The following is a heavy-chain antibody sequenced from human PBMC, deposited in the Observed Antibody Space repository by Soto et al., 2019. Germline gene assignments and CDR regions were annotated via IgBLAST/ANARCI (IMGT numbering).Heavy chain of an antibody. CDR3: ARKSDAVASKPPDY. Sequence: PSETLSLTCTVSGGSISSSSYYWGWIRQPPGKGLEWIGSIYYRGSTYYNPSLKSRVTISVDTSKNQFSLKLSSVTAADTAVYYCARKSDAVASKPPDYWGQGTLVTVSS. CDR1: GGSISSSSYY. V-gene: IGHV4-39*01. D-gene: IGHD6-19*01. J-gene: IGHJ4*02. CDR2: IYYRGST.